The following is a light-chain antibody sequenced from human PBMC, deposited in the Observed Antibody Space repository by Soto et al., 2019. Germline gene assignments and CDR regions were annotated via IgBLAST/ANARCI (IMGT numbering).Light chain of an antibody. CDR3: QHYHGWPIT. V-gene: IGKV3-11*01. CDR2: DAS. CDR1: QSISTY. J-gene: IGKJ5*01. Sequence: EIVLTQSPATLSLSPGERATLSCRASQSISTYLAWYQQKPGQAPRLFIYDASSRATGIPARFSGSGSGTDFTLTISSLEPEDFAVYYCQHYHGWPITFGQGTRLEIK.